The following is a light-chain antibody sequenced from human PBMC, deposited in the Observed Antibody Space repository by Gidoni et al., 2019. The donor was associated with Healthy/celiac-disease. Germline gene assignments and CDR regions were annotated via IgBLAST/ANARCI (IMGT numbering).Light chain of an antibody. J-gene: IGLJ3*02. CDR3: SSYTSSSTWV. Sequence: QSAITQPASASGSPGPPTTISCTGTSSDFGGYNYVSWYQQHTGKAPKLMIYDVSNRPSGVSKRFSGSKAGNTASLTISGLQAEDEADYYCSSYTSSSTWVFGGGTKLTV. CDR2: DVS. V-gene: IGLV2-14*01. CDR1: SSDFGGYNY.